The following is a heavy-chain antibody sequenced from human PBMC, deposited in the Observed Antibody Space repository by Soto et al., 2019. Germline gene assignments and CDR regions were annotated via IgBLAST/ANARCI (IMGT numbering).Heavy chain of an antibody. D-gene: IGHD3-10*01. CDR3: AQGGGDYYGSGSPFDY. CDR2: IWYDGSNK. CDR1: GFTFSSYG. Sequence: GGFLRLSCAASGFTFSSYGMHWVRQAPGKGLEWVAVIWYDGSNKYYADSVKGRFTISRDNSKNTLYLQMNSLRAEDTAVYYCAQGGGDYYGSGSPFDYWGQGTLVTVS. V-gene: IGHV3-33*06. J-gene: IGHJ4*02.